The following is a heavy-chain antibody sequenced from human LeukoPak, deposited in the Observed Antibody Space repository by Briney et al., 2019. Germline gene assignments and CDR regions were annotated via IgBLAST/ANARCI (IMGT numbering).Heavy chain of an antibody. CDR3: AIMHGYYDGSGYWVQ. J-gene: IGHJ1*01. D-gene: IGHD3-22*01. CDR1: GFTFGSYG. V-gene: IGHV3-23*01. Sequence: GGSLRLSCAASGFTFGSYGMSWVRQAPGKGLEWVSFITTNGGRTSYADSVEGRFTISRDNPRNTLYMQMSSLRDEDTALYYCAIMHGYYDGSGYWVQWGQGTLVTVSS. CDR2: ITTNGGRT.